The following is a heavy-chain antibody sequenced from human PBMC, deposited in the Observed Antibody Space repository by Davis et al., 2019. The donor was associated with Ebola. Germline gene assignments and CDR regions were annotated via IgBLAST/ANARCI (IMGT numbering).Heavy chain of an antibody. D-gene: IGHD3-3*01. Sequence: MPSETLSLTCTVSGGSISSSSYYRGWIRHPPGKGLEWIGSFYYRGSTYYNPSLKSRVTISVDKSKNQFSLKLSSVTAADTAVYYCARHDQFLEWLLFNYWGQGTLVTVSS. CDR2: FYYRGST. CDR3: ARHDQFLEWLLFNY. J-gene: IGHJ4*02. CDR1: GGSISSSSYY. V-gene: IGHV4-39*01.